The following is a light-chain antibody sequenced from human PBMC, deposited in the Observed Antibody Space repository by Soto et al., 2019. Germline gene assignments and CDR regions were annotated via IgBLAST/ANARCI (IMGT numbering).Light chain of an antibody. Sequence: EIVLTQSPGTLSLSPGERATLSCRASQSFTSSFLAWYQQKPGQAPRLLIYGASSRATGVPDRFSGSGSGTDSTLTISRLEPEDFAVYYCQQFGSSPFTFGGGTRVEIK. CDR1: QSFTSSF. CDR3: QQFGSSPFT. J-gene: IGKJ4*01. V-gene: IGKV3-20*01. CDR2: GAS.